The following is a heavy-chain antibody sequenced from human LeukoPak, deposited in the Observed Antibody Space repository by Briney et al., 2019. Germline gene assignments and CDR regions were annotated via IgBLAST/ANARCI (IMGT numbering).Heavy chain of an antibody. CDR3: ASGSYRYLAFDI. Sequence: GGSLRLSCGASGFTFSNYEFNWVRQAPGKGLEWVTDFSCSGSTIIYADSVKRRFTISRHNAKNSLYLQMNSLGAEDTAVYYCASGSYRYLAFDIWGQRTMDTVPA. V-gene: IGHV3-48*03. D-gene: IGHD3-16*02. CDR2: FSCSGSTI. CDR1: GFTFSNYE. J-gene: IGHJ3*02.